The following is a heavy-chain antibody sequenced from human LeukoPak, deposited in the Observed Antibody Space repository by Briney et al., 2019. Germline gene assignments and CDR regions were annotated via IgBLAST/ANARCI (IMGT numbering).Heavy chain of an antibody. CDR3: ARGGEQQLVLGYHYGMDV. J-gene: IGHJ6*02. D-gene: IGHD6-13*01. CDR2: ISAYNGNT. V-gene: IGHV1-18*01. Sequence: GASVKVSCKVSGYTLTELSMHWVRQAPGQGLEWMGWISAYNGNTNYAQKLQGRVTMTTDTSTSTAYMELRSLRSDDTAVYYCARGGEQQLVLGYHYGMDVWGQGTTVTVSS. CDR1: GYTLTELS.